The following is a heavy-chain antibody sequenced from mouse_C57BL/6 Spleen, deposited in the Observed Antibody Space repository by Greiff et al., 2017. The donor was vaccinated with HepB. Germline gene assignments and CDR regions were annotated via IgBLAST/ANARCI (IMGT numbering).Heavy chain of an antibody. CDR2: IDPENGDT. CDR1: GFNIKDDY. J-gene: IGHJ2*01. CDR3: TTSVYYYGSSYEGNY. Sequence: VHVKQSGAELVRPGASVKLSCTASGFNIKDDYMHWVKQRPEQGLEWIGWIDPENGDTEYASKFQGKATITADTSSNTAYLQLSSLTSEDTAVYYCTTSVYYYGSSYEGNYWGQGTTLTVSS. D-gene: IGHD1-1*01. V-gene: IGHV14-4*01.